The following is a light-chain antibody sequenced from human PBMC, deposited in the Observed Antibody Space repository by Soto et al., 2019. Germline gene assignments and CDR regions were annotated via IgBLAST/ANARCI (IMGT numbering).Light chain of an antibody. V-gene: IGKV3-15*01. CDR1: QNVGVN. CDR2: GKS. CDR3: LQYNDWPYT. J-gene: IGKJ2*01. Sequence: EIVVTQSPATLSVSPGDRVTLSCRASQNVGVNLAWYQQKPGQAPRLLIYGKSTRATGIPARFSGIGSGTEFTLAISSLQSEDFALYYCLQYNDWPYTFGQGTKLEIK.